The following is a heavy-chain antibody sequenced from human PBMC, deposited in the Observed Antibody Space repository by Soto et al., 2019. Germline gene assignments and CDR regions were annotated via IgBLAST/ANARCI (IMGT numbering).Heavy chain of an antibody. V-gene: IGHV3-30-3*01. CDR3: ARDGGSSWRWQVAGGMDV. Sequence: PGGSLRLSCAASGFTFSSYAMHWVRQAPGKGLEWVAVISYDGSNKYYADSVKGRFTISRDNSKNTLYLQMNSLRAEDTAVYYCARDGGSSWRWQVAGGMDVRGQGTTVTVSS. CDR1: GFTFSSYA. J-gene: IGHJ6*02. CDR2: ISYDGSNK. D-gene: IGHD6-13*01.